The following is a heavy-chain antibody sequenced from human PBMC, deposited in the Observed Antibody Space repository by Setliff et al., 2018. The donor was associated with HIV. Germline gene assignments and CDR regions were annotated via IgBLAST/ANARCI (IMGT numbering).Heavy chain of an antibody. Sequence: KPSETHSLTCAVYGGSFSAYYWSWIRQPPGKGLEWIGEINHSGRTNYNPSLKTRVTIMVDTSKNQFSLNLGSVTAADTAVYYCAREWSYGAFDTFDVWGQGTMVTVSS. CDR1: GGSFSAYY. V-gene: IGHV4-34*01. J-gene: IGHJ3*01. CDR2: INHSGRT. CDR3: AREWSYGAFDTFDV. D-gene: IGHD5-18*01.